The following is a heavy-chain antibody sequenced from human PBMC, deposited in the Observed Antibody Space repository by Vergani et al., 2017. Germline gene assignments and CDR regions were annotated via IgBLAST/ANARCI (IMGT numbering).Heavy chain of an antibody. J-gene: IGHJ6*02. CDR2: ISAYNGNT. Sequence: QVQLVQSGAEVKKPGASVKVSCKASGYTFTSYGISWVRQAPGQGLERMGWISAYNGNTNYAQKLQGRVTMTTDTSTSTAYMELRSLRSDDTAVYYCARWRIAVAGFRGDYYYGMDVWGQGTTVTVSS. V-gene: IGHV1-18*01. CDR3: ARWRIAVAGFRGDYYYGMDV. D-gene: IGHD6-19*01. CDR1: GYTFTSYG.